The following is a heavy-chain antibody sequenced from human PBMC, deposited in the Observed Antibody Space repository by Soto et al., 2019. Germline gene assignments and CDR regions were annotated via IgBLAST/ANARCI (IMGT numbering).Heavy chain of an antibody. V-gene: IGHV1-2*04. D-gene: IGHD3-10*01. CDR3: ERGDTMVRGAPRPFDP. J-gene: IGHJ5*02. CDR1: GYTFTGYY. CDR2: INPNSGGT. Sequence: GASVKVSCKASGYTFTGYYMHWVRQAPGQGLEWMGWINPNSGGTNYAQKFQGWVTMTRDTSISTAYMELSRLRSDDTAVYYCERGDTMVRGAPRPFDPWGQGTLVTVS.